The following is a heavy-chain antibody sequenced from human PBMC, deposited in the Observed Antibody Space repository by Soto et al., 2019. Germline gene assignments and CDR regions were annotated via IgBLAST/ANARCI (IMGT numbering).Heavy chain of an antibody. V-gene: IGHV3-11*06. D-gene: IGHD3-10*01. CDR3: ARGSSTVRGVTITVTNFDY. CDR2: ISSSSSDT. J-gene: IGHJ4*02. CDR1: GFNFNDYY. Sequence: QVHLVESGGGLVKPGGSLRISCAASGFNFNDYYMNWIRQTPGKGLEWISYISSSSSDTKYADSVKGRFTISRDNANTSLHLQMHSLRAEDTAVYFCARGSSTVRGVTITVTNFDYWGQGTLVTVSS.